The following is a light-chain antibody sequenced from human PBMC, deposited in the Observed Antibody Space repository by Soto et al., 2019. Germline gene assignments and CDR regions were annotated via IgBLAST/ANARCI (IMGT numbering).Light chain of an antibody. CDR2: EVT. Sequence: QSALTQPASVSGSPGQSITISCTGTSSDVGGYNYVSWYQQHPGKAPELMIYEVTNRPSGVSNRFSGSKSDNTASLTISGLQAEDEADYYGSSYTSSSTLSVVFGGGTKLTVL. V-gene: IGLV2-14*01. J-gene: IGLJ2*01. CDR1: SSDVGGYNY. CDR3: SSYTSSSTLSVV.